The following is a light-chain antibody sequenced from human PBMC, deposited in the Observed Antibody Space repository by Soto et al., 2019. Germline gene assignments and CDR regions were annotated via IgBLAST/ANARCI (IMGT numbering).Light chain of an antibody. CDR1: SSDTGGYNS. J-gene: IGLJ1*01. V-gene: IGLV2-8*01. Sequence: QSALTQSPSASGSPGQSVTISCTGTSSDTGGYNSVSWYQQHPGKAPKVMIYDATKRPSGVPDRFSGSKSGNTASLTISGLQAEDEADYYCCSYAGSSSYVFGTGTKVTVL. CDR3: CSYAGSSSYV. CDR2: DAT.